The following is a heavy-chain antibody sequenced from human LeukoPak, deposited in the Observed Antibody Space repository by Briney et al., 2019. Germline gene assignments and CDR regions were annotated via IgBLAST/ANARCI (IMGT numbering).Heavy chain of an antibody. Sequence: SETLSLTCTVSGGSVSSSTYYWGWIRQPPGKGLEWIGATYYRGSTYYNPSLKSRVIIFVDTSKNQFSLKLSSVTAADTAVYYAIVGASYWFDPWGRGTLVTVSA. CDR3: IVGASYWFDP. CDR1: GGSVSSSTYY. J-gene: IGHJ5*02. D-gene: IGHD1-26*01. CDR2: TYYRGST. V-gene: IGHV4-39*01.